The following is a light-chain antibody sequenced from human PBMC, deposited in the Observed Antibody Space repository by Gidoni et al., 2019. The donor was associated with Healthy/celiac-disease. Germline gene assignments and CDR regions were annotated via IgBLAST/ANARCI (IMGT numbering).Light chain of an antibody. Sequence: QSVLTQPPSVSGAPGQGVTISCTGSSSNIGAGYDVRWYQQLPGTAPKLLIYGNSNRPSGVPDRFSGSKSGTSASLAITGLQAEDEADYYCQSYDSSLSVVFGGGTKLTVL. CDR2: GNS. V-gene: IGLV1-40*01. J-gene: IGLJ2*01. CDR3: QSYDSSLSVV. CDR1: SSNIGAGYD.